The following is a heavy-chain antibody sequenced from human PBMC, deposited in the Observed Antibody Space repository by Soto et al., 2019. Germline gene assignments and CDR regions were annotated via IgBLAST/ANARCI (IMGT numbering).Heavy chain of an antibody. CDR1: GFTFSNYD. Sequence: EVQLLNSGGGLVQPGGSLSLSCAASGFTFSNYDMNWVRQAPGKGLEWGSATSGRGSSTYYADSVKGRFTISRDDSKKMAYMQMNRLRAEETAVYYCAKGIIVVGAIRYDLDYWGPGTLVTVSS. J-gene: IGHJ4*02. CDR3: AKGIIVVGAIRYDLDY. CDR2: TSGRGSST. V-gene: IGHV3-23*01. D-gene: IGHD2-2*01.